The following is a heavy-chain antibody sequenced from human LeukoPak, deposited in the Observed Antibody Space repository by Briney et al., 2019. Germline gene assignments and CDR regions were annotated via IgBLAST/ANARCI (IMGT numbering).Heavy chain of an antibody. CDR1: GYTFTDYY. CDR2: ISVGNGDS. CDR3: ARERGIRDAFDF. J-gene: IGHJ3*01. D-gene: IGHD1-14*01. Sequence: ASVKVSCTASGYTFTDYYINWVRQAPGQSLEWMGWISVGNGDSRCSQEFQGRVTLTRDTSATTAYLEVSSLRPEDMAVYYCARERGIRDAFDFWGQGTMVTVSS. V-gene: IGHV1-3*03.